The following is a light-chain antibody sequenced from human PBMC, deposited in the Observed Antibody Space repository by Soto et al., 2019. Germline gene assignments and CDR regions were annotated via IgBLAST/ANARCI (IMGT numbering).Light chain of an antibody. CDR2: EVS. J-gene: IGLJ1*01. CDR1: SSDVGIYNL. V-gene: IGLV2-14*02. Sequence: QSVLTQPASVSGSPGQSITISCTGTSSDVGIYNLVSWYQQYPGKAPKLMIHEVSHWPSGVSDRFSGSKSGNTASLTISGLQAEDEAEYYCRSYTNRDTHVFGSGTKVTVL. CDR3: RSYTNRDTHV.